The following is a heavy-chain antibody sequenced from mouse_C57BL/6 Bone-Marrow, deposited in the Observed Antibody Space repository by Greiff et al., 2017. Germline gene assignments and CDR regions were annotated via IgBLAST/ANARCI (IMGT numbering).Heavy chain of an antibody. CDR3: TTGGLRPYWYFDV. D-gene: IGHD2-4*01. Sequence: VQLQQSGAELVRPGASVKLSCTASGFNIKDYYMHWVKQRPEQGLEWIGRIDPEDGDTEYAPKFQGKATMTAATSSNTAYLQLSSLTSEDTAVYYCTTGGLRPYWYFDVWGTGTTVTVSS. CDR1: GFNIKDYY. V-gene: IGHV14-1*01. J-gene: IGHJ1*03. CDR2: IDPEDGDT.